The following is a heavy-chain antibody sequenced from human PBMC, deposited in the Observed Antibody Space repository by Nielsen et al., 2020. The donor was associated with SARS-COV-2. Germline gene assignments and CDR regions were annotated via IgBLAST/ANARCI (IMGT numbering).Heavy chain of an antibody. Sequence: GESLKISCAASGFTFSNAWMHWVRQAPGKGLAWVSRINSDGSSTSYADSVKGRFTISRDNAKNTLYLQMNSLRAEDTAVYYCARESGSSWYRYYYGMDVWGQGTTVTVSS. CDR2: INSDGSST. CDR3: ARESGSSWYRYYYGMDV. D-gene: IGHD6-13*01. J-gene: IGHJ6*02. V-gene: IGHV3-74*01. CDR1: GFTFSNAW.